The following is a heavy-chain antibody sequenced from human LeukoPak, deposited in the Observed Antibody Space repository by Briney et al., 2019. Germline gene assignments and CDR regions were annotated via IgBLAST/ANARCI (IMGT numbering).Heavy chain of an antibody. CDR2: IKYDGREK. CDR1: IFTFSGHL. J-gene: IGHJ4*02. CDR3: ATRNNLDY. Sequence: VGALRLSCTVSIFTFSGHLMNWVRQAPGKGLWWVANIKYDGREKGYVASVEGRFTISRDNAKKSVYLQMNSLRAEDTAVYYCATRNNLDYWGQGILVTVSS. D-gene: IGHD1/OR15-1a*01. V-gene: IGHV3-7*01.